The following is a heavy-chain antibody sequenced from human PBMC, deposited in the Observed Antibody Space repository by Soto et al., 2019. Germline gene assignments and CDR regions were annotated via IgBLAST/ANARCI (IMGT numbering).Heavy chain of an antibody. CDR3: AREWGLLPYYVMNV. V-gene: IGHV4-61*03. CDR2: ISYTGRT. CDR1: GDSVTSGSYY. Sequence: PSETLSPTCIVSGDSVTSGSYYWTWLRQPPGKGLEWIGYISYTGRTKYNPSLQSRVTISVDTSKNDFSLNLSSVTAADTAVYFCAREWGLLPYYVMNVWGHGTAVTVSS. J-gene: IGHJ6*02. D-gene: IGHD7-27*01.